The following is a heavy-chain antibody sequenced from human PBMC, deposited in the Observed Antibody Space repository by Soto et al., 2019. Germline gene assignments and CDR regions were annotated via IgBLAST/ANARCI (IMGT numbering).Heavy chain of an antibody. CDR2: INHSGST. V-gene: IGHV4-34*01. J-gene: IGHJ4*02. D-gene: IGHD3-16*01. Sequence: SETLSLTCAVYGGSFSDYYWSWIRQPPGKGLEWIGEINHSGSTNYNPSLKSRVTISVDTSKNQFSLKLSSVTAADTAVYCCARGKMTTLSLLDYWGQGTLVTVSS. CDR3: ARGKMTTLSLLDY. CDR1: GGSFSDYY.